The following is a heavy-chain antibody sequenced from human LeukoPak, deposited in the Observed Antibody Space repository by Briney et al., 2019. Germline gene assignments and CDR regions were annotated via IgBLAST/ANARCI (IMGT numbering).Heavy chain of an antibody. CDR2: VSTGSNYI. Sequence: GGPLRLSCAASGFSFSHYWMNWLRQAPGKGLEWVSSVSTGSNYIYYADSVKGRFTISRDNDKNSLYLQMNSLRVEDTAVYYCASNTYSSGWYSDYWGQGTLVTVSS. CDR1: GFSFSHYW. D-gene: IGHD6-19*01. CDR3: ASNTYSSGWYSDY. V-gene: IGHV3-21*01. J-gene: IGHJ4*02.